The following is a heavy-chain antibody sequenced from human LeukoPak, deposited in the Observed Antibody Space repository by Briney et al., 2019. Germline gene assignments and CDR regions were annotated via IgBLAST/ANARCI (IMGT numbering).Heavy chain of an antibody. CDR3: AKPRSRGYSYGYSDY. CDR1: GFTFSSYA. D-gene: IGHD5-18*01. Sequence: GGSLKLSCAASGFTFSSYAMSWVRQAPGKGLEWVSAISGSGGSTYYADSVKGRFTISRDNSKNTLYLQMNSLRAEDTAVYYCAKPRSRGYSYGYSDYWGQGTLVTVSS. CDR2: ISGSGGST. V-gene: IGHV3-23*01. J-gene: IGHJ4*02.